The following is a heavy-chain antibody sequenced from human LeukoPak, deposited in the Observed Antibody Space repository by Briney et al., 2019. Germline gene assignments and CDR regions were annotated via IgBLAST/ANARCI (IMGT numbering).Heavy chain of an antibody. CDR3: ARVWYSSSSRFDP. D-gene: IGHD6-6*01. J-gene: IGHJ5*02. CDR2: IYSGGST. Sequence: GGSLRLSCAASEFSVGSNYMTWVRQAPGKGLEWVSLIYSGGSTYYADSVKGRFTISRDNSKNTLYLQMNSLRAEDTAVYYCARVWYSSSSRFDPWGQGTLVTVSS. CDR1: EFSVGSNY. V-gene: IGHV3-66*01.